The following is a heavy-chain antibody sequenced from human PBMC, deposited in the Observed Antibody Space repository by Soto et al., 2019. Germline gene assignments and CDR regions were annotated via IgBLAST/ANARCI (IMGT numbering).Heavy chain of an antibody. CDR3: ASGYGGAFAY. D-gene: IGHD3-16*01. V-gene: IGHV4-59*08. J-gene: IGHJ4*02. Sequence: SETLSLTCTVSGGTISSWYWSWIRQPPGKGLEWIGYIYYSGSTNCNPSLKSRVTISVDTSKNQFSLKLSSVTAADTAVYYCASGYGGAFAYWGQGTLVPVSS. CDR1: GGTISSWY. CDR2: IYYSGST.